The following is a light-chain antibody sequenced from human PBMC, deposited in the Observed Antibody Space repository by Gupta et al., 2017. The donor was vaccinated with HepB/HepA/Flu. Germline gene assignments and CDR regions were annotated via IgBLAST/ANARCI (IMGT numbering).Light chain of an antibody. CDR1: SSDVGGYNY. CDR2: DVS. V-gene: IGLV2-11*01. CDR3: CSYAGSQGYV. J-gene: IGLJ1*01. Sequence: QSALTQPRSVTGSPGQSVTISCTGTSSDVGGYNYVSWYQQPPGKAPKLMIYDVSKRPSGVPDRFSGSKSGNTASLTISGLQAEDEAYYYCCSYAGSQGYVFGTGTKVTVL.